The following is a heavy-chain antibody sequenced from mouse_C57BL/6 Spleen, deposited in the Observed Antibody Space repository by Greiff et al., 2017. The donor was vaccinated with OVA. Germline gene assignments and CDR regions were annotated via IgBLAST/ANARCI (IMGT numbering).Heavy chain of an antibody. CDR3: ALITTVVGY. CDR1: GYTFTSYW. V-gene: IGHV1-52*01. J-gene: IGHJ3*01. CDR2: IDPSDSET. D-gene: IGHD1-1*01. Sequence: QVQLQQPGAELVRPGSSVKLSCKASGYTFTSYWMHWVKQRPIQGLEWIGNIDPSDSETNYNQKFKDKATLTADKSSSTAYMQLTSLTSEDSAVYCAALITTVVGYWGRGTLVTVSA.